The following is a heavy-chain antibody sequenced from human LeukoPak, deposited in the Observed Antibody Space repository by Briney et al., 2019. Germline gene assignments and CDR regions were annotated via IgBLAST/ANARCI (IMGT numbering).Heavy chain of an antibody. J-gene: IGHJ4*02. CDR3: ARRPAGSGSPQVPNDY. V-gene: IGHV5-10-1*01. CDR2: IDPSDSYT. CDR1: GYSFTSYW. D-gene: IGHD3-10*01. Sequence: GESLKISCKGSGYSFTSYWISWVRQMPEKGLEWMGRIDPSDSYTNYSPSFQGHVTISADKSISTAYLQWSSLKASDTAMYYCARRPAGSGSPQVPNDYWDQGTLVTVSS.